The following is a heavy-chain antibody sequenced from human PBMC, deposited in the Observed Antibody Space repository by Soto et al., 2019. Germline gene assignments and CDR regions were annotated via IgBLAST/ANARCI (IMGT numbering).Heavy chain of an antibody. D-gene: IGHD3-3*01. CDR1: GFSLSTSGMC. V-gene: IGHV2-70*01. CDR2: IDWDDDK. Sequence: SGATRVNPTQTRTLTCTFSGFSLSTSGMCVSWIRQPPGKALEWLALIDWDDDKYYSTSLKTRLTISKDTSKNQVVLTMTNMDPVDTATYYCARVSTIFGVVNWFDPWGQGTLVTVS. CDR3: ARVSTIFGVVNWFDP. J-gene: IGHJ5*02.